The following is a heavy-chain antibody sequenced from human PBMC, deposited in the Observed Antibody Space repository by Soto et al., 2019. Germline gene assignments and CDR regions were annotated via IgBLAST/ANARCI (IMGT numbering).Heavy chain of an antibody. CDR1: GFTFSDYN. V-gene: IGHV3-48*02. J-gene: IGHJ4*01. Sequence: GGSLRLSCAVSGFTFSDYNVHWVRQAPGKGLEWVSYISRSSSPIYYADPVKGRFTISRDNAKNSVYLQMNSLRDDDTAVYYCARDWSYALDYWGQGTLVTVSS. CDR2: ISRSSSPI. D-gene: IGHD2-2*01. CDR3: ARDWSYALDY.